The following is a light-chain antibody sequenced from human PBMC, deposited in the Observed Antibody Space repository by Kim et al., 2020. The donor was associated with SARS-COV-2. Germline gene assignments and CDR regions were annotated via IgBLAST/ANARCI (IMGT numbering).Light chain of an antibody. CDR2: GAS. V-gene: IGKV1-27*01. Sequence: DTQMTQSPSSLSAFVGDRVTITCRASQGISKYLAWYQQRPGKVPKLLIYGASTLQSGVPSRFSGSGSGTDFTLTISSLQPEDVAIYYCQKYNSAPWTFGQGTKVDIK. CDR3: QKYNSAPWT. CDR1: QGISKY. J-gene: IGKJ1*01.